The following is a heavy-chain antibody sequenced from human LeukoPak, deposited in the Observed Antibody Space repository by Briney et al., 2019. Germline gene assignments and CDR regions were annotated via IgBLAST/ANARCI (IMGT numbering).Heavy chain of an antibody. J-gene: IGHJ4*02. CDR2: INPSGGST. V-gene: IGHV1-46*01. D-gene: IGHD3-3*01. CDR3: ARDGQRRRITIFGVVITPYYFDY. CDR1: GYTFTSYY. Sequence: ASVKVSCKASGYTFTSYYMHWVRQAPGQGLEWMGIINPSGGSTSYAQKLQGRVTMTRDTSTSTVYMELSSLRSEDTAVYYCARDGQRRRITIFGVVITPYYFDYWGQGTLVTVSS.